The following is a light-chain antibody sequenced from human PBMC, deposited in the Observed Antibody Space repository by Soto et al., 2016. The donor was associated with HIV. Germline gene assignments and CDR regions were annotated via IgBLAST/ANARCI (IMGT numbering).Light chain of an antibody. CDR2: DDN. CDR3: QVWDSSSDHVV. Sequence: SYVVTQPPSVSVAPGKTAEITCAGTSIGSKSVHWYQQKPGQAPMLVVYDDNDRPSGIPERFSGSNSGNTATLTISRVEAGDEADYYCQVWDSSSDHVVFGGGTKLTVL. J-gene: IGLJ2*01. CDR1: SIGSKS. V-gene: IGLV3-21*03.